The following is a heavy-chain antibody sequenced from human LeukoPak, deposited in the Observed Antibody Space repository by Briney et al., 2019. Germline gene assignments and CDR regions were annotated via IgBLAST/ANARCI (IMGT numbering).Heavy chain of an antibody. CDR3: ARDRLLDY. CDR1: GFSLSSYS. J-gene: IGHJ4*01. Sequence: GGSLRLSCAASGFSLSSYSMNWIRQAPGKGLEWVSSISTDNSYRHYADSVKGRFTISRDNAKNALYLQMNSLRAEDTAVYYCARDRLLDYWGHGALVTVSS. V-gene: IGHV3-21*01. D-gene: IGHD6-25*01. CDR2: ISTDNSYR.